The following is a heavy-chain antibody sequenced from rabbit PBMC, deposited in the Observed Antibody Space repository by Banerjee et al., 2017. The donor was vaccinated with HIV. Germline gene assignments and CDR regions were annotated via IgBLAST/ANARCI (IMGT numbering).Heavy chain of an antibody. CDR3: ARYYSYGYAGGTYAANL. Sequence: QEQLEESGGDLVKPGASLTLTCTASGFSFSNGYVMCWVRQAPGKGLEWIGCINTSSGNTVYASWAKGRFTISKTSSTTVTLQMTSLTAADTATYFCARYYSYGYAGGTYAANLWGPGTLVTVS. CDR1: GFSFSNGYV. CDR2: INTSSGNT. D-gene: IGHD6-1*01. J-gene: IGHJ4*01. V-gene: IGHV1S45*01.